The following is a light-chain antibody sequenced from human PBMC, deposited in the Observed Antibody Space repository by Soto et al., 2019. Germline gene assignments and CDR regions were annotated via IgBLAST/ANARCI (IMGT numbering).Light chain of an antibody. Sequence: EIVLTQSPATLSLSPGERATLSCRASRSVSSSYLAWYQQKPGQAPRLLIYGASSRATGIPARFSGSGSGTEFTLTISSLQPDDFAVYYCQQYGSSSVTFGQGTKVDIK. J-gene: IGKJ1*01. CDR1: RSVSSSY. V-gene: IGKV3-20*01. CDR3: QQYGSSSVT. CDR2: GAS.